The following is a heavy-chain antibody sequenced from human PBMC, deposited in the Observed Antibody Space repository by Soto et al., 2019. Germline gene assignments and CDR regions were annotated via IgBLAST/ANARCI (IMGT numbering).Heavy chain of an antibody. CDR1: GGSFTSNNW. CDR3: ASQDPGTSVDY. V-gene: IGHV4-4*02. D-gene: IGHD1-7*01. Sequence: QVQLQESGPGLVKPSGTLSLTCAVSGGSFTSNNWWTWVRQPPGQGLEWIGEIYRTGSTNYNPSLEGRVTLPLDKSENQFPLKVTSLTAADTAVYYCASQDPGTSVDYWGQGTLVTVSS. J-gene: IGHJ4*02. CDR2: IYRTGST.